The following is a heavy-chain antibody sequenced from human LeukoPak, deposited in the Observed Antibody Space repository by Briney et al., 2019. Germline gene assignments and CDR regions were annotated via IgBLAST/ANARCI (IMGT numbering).Heavy chain of an antibody. CDR3: SVTYDSSGYYYFDY. CDR2: IIPIFGTA. CDR1: GGTLSRFA. V-gene: IGHV1-69*13. D-gene: IGHD3-22*01. J-gene: IGHJ4*02. Sequence: ASVKVSRKTSGGTLSRFAISWVRQAPGQGLEWMGGIIPIFGTANYAQKFQGRVTITADESTSTAYMELSSLRSEDTAVYYCSVTYDSSGYYYFDYWGQGTLVTVSS.